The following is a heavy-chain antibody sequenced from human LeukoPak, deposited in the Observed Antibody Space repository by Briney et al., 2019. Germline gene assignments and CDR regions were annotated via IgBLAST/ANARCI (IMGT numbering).Heavy chain of an antibody. J-gene: IGHJ5*02. CDR1: GASISTSSYY. V-gene: IGHV4-39*01. D-gene: IGHD3-10*01. CDR3: ALYGSGSYYWFDP. Sequence: SETLSLTCTVSGASISTSSYYWGWIRQPPGKGLEWIGSIYYSGSTYYNPSLKSRVTISVDTSKNQFSLKLSSVTAADTAVYYCALYGSGSYYWFDPWGQGTLVTVSS. CDR2: IYYSGST.